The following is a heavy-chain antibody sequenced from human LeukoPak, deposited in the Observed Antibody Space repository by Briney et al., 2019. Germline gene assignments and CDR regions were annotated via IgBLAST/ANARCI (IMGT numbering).Heavy chain of an antibody. Sequence: GASVKVSCKSSGYTFTSYGISWVRQAPGQGLEWMGWISAYNGNTNYAQKLQGRVTMTKDTSTSTAYMELRSLRSDDTAVYYCARRSGDYDFWSGYNYYYMDVWGKGTTVTVSS. CDR2: ISAYNGNT. CDR1: GYTFTSYG. J-gene: IGHJ6*03. V-gene: IGHV1-18*01. D-gene: IGHD3-3*01. CDR3: ARRSGDYDFWSGYNYYYMDV.